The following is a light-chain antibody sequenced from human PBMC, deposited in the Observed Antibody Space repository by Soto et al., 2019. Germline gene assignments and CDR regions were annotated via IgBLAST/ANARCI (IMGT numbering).Light chain of an antibody. Sequence: EILMTQSPSTISASVGNRVTITCRASKSFGRWLAWYQQKPGKAPKLLIYKASILQSGVPSRYSGSGSGTEFTLTISSLQRDDFATYHCQQYNSYSRTFGQGSKVDVK. CDR2: KAS. J-gene: IGKJ1*01. CDR3: QQYNSYSRT. CDR1: KSFGRW. V-gene: IGKV1-5*03.